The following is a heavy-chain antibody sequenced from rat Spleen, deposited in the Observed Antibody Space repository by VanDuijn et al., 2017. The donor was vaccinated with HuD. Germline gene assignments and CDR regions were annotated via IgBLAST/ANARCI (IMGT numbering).Heavy chain of an antibody. V-gene: IGHV2-1*01. Sequence: QVQLKESGPGLVQPSQTPSLTCTVSGFSLISYSVHWIRQPPGKGLEWMGGIWGDGSTDYNSALKPRLSITRDASKSQVFLKMNSLQTDDTATYFCTRSYGGYSQHWFVYWGQGTLVTVSS. CDR3: TRSYGGYSQHWFVY. J-gene: IGHJ3*01. CDR2: IWGDGST. D-gene: IGHD1-11*01. CDR1: GFSLISYS.